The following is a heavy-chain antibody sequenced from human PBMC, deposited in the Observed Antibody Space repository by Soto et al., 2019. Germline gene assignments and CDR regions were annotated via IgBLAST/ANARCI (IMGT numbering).Heavy chain of an antibody. Sequence: SETLSLTCTVSGGSISSYYWSWIRQPPGKGLEWIGYIYYSGSNNYKPSLKSRVTISVDTSKNQFSLKLSSVTAADTAVYYCAGRRESSPSWFDPWGQGTLVTVSS. CDR3: AGRRESSPSWFDP. V-gene: IGHV4-59*01. CDR2: IYYSGSN. D-gene: IGHD4-17*01. J-gene: IGHJ5*02. CDR1: GGSISSYY.